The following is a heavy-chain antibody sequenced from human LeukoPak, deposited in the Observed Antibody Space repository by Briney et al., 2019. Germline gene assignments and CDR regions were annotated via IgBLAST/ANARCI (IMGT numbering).Heavy chain of an antibody. CDR3: ARDRPYYFDTSVYTHFDH. CDR2: IYSGGST. J-gene: IGHJ4*02. Sequence: PGGSLRLSCAASGFTVSSNYMSWVRQAPGKGLEWVSVIYSGGSTYYADSVKGRFTISRDNSKNTLYLQMNSLRVEDTAVYYCARDRPYYFDTSVYTHFDHWGQGTLVTVSS. CDR1: GFTVSSNY. D-gene: IGHD3-22*01. V-gene: IGHV3-53*01.